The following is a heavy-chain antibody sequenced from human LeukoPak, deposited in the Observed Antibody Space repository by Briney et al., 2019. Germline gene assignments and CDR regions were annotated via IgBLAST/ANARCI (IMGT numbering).Heavy chain of an antibody. J-gene: IGHJ5*02. CDR1: GGSISSSSYY. CDR2: IYYSGST. D-gene: IGHD2-15*01. CDR3: ARALGYCSGGSCYRAAIQNWFDP. Sequence: PSETLSLTCTVSGGSISSSSYYWGWIRQPPGKGLEWIGSIYYSGSTYYNPSLKSRVTISVDTSKNQFSLKLSSVTAADTAVYYCARALGYCSGGSCYRAAIQNWFDPWGQGTLVTVSS. V-gene: IGHV4-39*07.